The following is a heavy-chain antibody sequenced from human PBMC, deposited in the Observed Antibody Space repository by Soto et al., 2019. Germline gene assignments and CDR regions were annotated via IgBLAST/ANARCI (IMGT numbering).Heavy chain of an antibody. Sequence: GASVKVSCKASGGTFSSYAISWVRQAPGQGLEWMGGIIPIFGTANYAQKFQGRATITADESTSTAYMELSSLRSEDTAVYYCARQYRYNWKSFDYWGQGTLVTVSS. CDR1: GGTFSSYA. CDR3: ARQYRYNWKSFDY. J-gene: IGHJ4*02. V-gene: IGHV1-69*13. D-gene: IGHD1-20*01. CDR2: IIPIFGTA.